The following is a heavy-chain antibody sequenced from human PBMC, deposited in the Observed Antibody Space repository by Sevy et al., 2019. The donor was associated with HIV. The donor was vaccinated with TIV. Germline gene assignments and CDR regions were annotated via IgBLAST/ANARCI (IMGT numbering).Heavy chain of an antibody. CDR1: SYSFSTYD. D-gene: IGHD6-13*01. CDR2: ISAENGHT. J-gene: IGHJ4*02. Sequence: ASVKVSCKTSSYSFSTYDFIWARQAPGQGLDWLGWISAENGHTLYAQRFQGRVTMTTGTSASEVYMGLRNLRSDDTAIYYCATKGIIAVGTLDYWGQGTLVTVSS. V-gene: IGHV1-18*01. CDR3: ATKGIIAVGTLDY.